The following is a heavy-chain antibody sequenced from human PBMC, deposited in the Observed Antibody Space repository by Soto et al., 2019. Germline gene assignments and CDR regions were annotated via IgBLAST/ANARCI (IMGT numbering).Heavy chain of an antibody. CDR3: ARGPSWLSYYYYGMDV. J-gene: IGHJ6*02. Sequence: AASVGLRKASGYTFTSYDINWVRQATGQGLEWMGWMNPNSGNTGYAQKFQGRVTMTRNTSISTAYMELSSLRSEDTAVYYCARGPSWLSYYYYGMDVWGQGTTVTVSS. V-gene: IGHV1-8*01. D-gene: IGHD5-12*01. CDR2: MNPNSGNT. CDR1: GYTFTSYD.